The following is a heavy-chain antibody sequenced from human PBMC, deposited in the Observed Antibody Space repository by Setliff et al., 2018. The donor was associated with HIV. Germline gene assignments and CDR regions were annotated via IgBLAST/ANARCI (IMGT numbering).Heavy chain of an antibody. J-gene: IGHJ4*02. D-gene: IGHD3-22*01. V-gene: IGHV4-34*01. Sequence: PSETLSLTCAVYGGSLSGYYWSWIRQPPGKGLEWFGEINHSGSTNYNPSLKSRVTISVDTSKNQFSLKLSSATAADTAFYYCAKPYYDISGYYFYYFDYWGQGTLVTVSS. CDR1: GGSLSGYY. CDR3: AKPYYDISGYYFYYFDY. CDR2: INHSGST.